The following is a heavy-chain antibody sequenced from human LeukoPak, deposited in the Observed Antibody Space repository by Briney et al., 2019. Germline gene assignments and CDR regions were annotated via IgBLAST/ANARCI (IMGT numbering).Heavy chain of an antibody. D-gene: IGHD6-19*01. Sequence: GGSLRLSCAASGFILRNYWMTWVRQAPGKGLEWVANINENGNTKHYVQSVKGRFTISRDNDKNSLYLQMSSLRAEDTALYYCAKEDADSSGWASWGQGTLVTVSS. CDR1: GFILRNYW. V-gene: IGHV3-7*04. CDR2: INENGNTK. J-gene: IGHJ5*02. CDR3: AKEDADSSGWAS.